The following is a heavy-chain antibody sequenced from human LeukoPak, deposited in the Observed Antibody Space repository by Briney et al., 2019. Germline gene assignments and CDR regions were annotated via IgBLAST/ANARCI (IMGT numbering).Heavy chain of an antibody. J-gene: IGHJ4*02. CDR2: INHSGST. Sequence: SETLSLTCAVYGGSFSGYYWSWIRQPPGKGLEWTGEINHSGSTNYNPSLKSRVTISVDTSKNQFSLKLSSVTAADTAVYYCARAQSIAAAGTSDYWGQGTLVTVSS. CDR3: ARAQSIAAAGTSDY. CDR1: GGSFSGYY. D-gene: IGHD6-13*01. V-gene: IGHV4-34*01.